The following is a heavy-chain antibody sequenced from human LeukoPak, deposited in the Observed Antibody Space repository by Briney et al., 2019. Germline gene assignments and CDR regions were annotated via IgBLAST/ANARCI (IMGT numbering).Heavy chain of an antibody. CDR3: AKDTSSSWLNDAFDI. CDR1: GYTFTSYG. D-gene: IGHD6-13*01. V-gene: IGHV1-18*01. Sequence: ASVKVSCKASGYTFTSYGISWVRQAPGQGLEWMGWISAYNGNTNYAQKLQGRVTMTTDTSTSTAYMELRSLRSDDTAVYYCAKDTSSSWLNDAFDIWGQGTMVTVSS. CDR2: ISAYNGNT. J-gene: IGHJ3*02.